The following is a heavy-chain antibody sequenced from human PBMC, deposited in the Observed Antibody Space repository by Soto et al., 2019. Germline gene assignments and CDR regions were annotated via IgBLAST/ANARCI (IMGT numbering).Heavy chain of an antibody. D-gene: IGHD2-2*01. CDR1: GGTFSSYA. CDR3: ASGQMPSTIAVARFDF. J-gene: IGHJ4*02. CDR2: ILPIFGTT. V-gene: IGHV1-69*12. Sequence: QVQLVQSGAELKKPGSSVKVSCKASGGTFSSYAVSWVRQAPGQGLEWMGGILPIFGTTNRAQKFQDRVTFTADESTSSAYMELSGLTSDDTAMYYCASGQMPSTIAVARFDFWGQGTLITVSS.